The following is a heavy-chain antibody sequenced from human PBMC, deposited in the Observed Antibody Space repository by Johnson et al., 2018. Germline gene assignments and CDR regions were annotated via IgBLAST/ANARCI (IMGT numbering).Heavy chain of an antibody. D-gene: IGHD2-2*01. CDR3: ARGGPARNAFDI. J-gene: IGHJ3*02. CDR2: INSAGSST. CDR1: GFTLSSHW. V-gene: IGHV3-74*01. Sequence: VQLQESGGGLVQPGGSLRLSCVASGFTLSSHWMHWVRHAPGKGLVWVSRINSAGSSTFYAESVKGRFTITRDNAKNTLYLQMNSLRAEDTAVYYCARGGPARNAFDIWGQGTMVTVSS.